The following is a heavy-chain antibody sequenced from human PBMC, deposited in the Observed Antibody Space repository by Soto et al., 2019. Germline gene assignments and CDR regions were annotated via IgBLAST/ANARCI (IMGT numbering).Heavy chain of an antibody. CDR3: ASLYGSGSYYNDRDYYYGMDV. Sequence: SETLSLTCAVYGGSFSGYYWSWIRQPPGKGLEWIGEINHSGSTNYNPSLKSRVTISVDTSKNQFSLKLSSVTAADTAVYYCASLYGSGSYYNDRDYYYGMDVWGQGTTVTVSS. D-gene: IGHD3-10*01. CDR1: GGSFSGYY. CDR2: INHSGST. J-gene: IGHJ6*02. V-gene: IGHV4-34*01.